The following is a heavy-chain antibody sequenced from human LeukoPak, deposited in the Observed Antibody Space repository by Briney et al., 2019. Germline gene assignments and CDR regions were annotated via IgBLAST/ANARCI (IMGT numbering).Heavy chain of an antibody. D-gene: IGHD6-19*01. Sequence: GGSLRLSCAASGFTFSNYWMSWVRLAPGKGLEWVAVIKEDVNDKYHIDSVKGRFTISRDNAANSLYLQMNSLRAEDTAVYYCARDRSLHDSDNSEGGYWGQGTLVTVSS. CDR2: IKEDVNDK. CDR3: ARDRSLHDSDNSEGGY. CDR1: GFTFSNYW. J-gene: IGHJ4*02. V-gene: IGHV3-7*01.